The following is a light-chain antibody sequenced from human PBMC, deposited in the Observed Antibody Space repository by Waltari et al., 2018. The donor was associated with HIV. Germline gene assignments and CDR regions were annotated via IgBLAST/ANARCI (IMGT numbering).Light chain of an antibody. Sequence: HSSLTHPAPVSGPPRLTSTLSCTGIRSDAGGYAHVSWYQQHPGKAPKLMIYEVSNRPSGVSNRFSGSKSGNTASLTISGLQAEDEADYYCSSYTSSSTSHVFGTGTKVTVL. CDR1: RSDAGGYAH. CDR3: SSYTSSSTSHV. CDR2: EVS. J-gene: IGLJ1*01. V-gene: IGLV2-14*01.